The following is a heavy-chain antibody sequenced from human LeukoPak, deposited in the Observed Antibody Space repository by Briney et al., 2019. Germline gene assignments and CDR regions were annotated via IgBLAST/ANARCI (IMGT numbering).Heavy chain of an antibody. Sequence: GGSLRLSCAASGFTFSRYAMSWVRQAPGKGLEWVSAISGSGGSTYYADSVKGRFTISRDNSKNTLYLQMNSLRAEDTAVYYCAKGMHSSSSWWGLAYWGQGTLVTVSS. J-gene: IGHJ4*02. D-gene: IGHD6-6*01. CDR2: ISGSGGST. CDR3: AKGMHSSSSWWGLAY. CDR1: GFTFSRYA. V-gene: IGHV3-23*01.